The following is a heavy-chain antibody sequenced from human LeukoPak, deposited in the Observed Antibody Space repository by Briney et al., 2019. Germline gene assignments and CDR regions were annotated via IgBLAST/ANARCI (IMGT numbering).Heavy chain of an antibody. CDR1: GFTLSSYA. V-gene: IGHV3-23*01. D-gene: IGHD3-16*02. CDR2: SSGSGGST. Sequence: GGSLRLSCAASGFTLSSYAMSGVHQAPGKGLEWVSASSGSGGSTYYADSVKGRFTISRDNSKNTLYLQMNSLRAEDTAVYYCAKDIVRQGWFDPWGQGTLVTVSS. J-gene: IGHJ5*02. CDR3: AKDIVRQGWFDP.